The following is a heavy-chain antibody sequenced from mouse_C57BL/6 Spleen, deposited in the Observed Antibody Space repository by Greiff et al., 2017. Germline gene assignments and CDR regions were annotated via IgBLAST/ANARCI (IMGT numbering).Heavy chain of an antibody. CDR3: ARRGYYLYYFDY. D-gene: IGHD2-3*01. J-gene: IGHJ2*01. Sequence: EVQLQQSGPELVKPGASVKISCKASGYTFTDYYMNWVKQSHGKSLEWIGDINPNNGGTSYKLKFKGKATLTVDKSSSTAYMELRRLTSEDSAVYYCARRGYYLYYFDYWGQGTTLTVSS. V-gene: IGHV1-26*01. CDR2: INPNNGGT. CDR1: GYTFTDYY.